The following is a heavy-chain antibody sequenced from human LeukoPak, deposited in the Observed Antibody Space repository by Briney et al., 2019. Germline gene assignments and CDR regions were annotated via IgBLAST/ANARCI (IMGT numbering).Heavy chain of an antibody. D-gene: IGHD2-15*01. CDR2: INWNGGST. J-gene: IGHJ6*03. CDR3: ARNVRYCSGGSCYSTGYYYFYYMDV. Sequence: GRSLRLSCAVSGFSFDDFGMSWVRQAPGKGLEWVSGINWNGGSTGYADSVTGRFTISRDNAKNSLSLQMNSLRVEDTALYYCARNVRYCSGGSCYSTGYYYFYYMDVWGKGTTVTVSS. CDR1: GFSFDDFG. V-gene: IGHV3-20*04.